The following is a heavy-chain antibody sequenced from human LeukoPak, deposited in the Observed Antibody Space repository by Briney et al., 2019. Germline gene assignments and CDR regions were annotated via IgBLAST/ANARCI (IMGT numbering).Heavy chain of an antibody. V-gene: IGHV4-59*01. CDR2: IYYSGGT. CDR1: GGSLSSYY. J-gene: IGHJ5*02. D-gene: IGHD6-13*01. Sequence: SETLSLTCTVSGGSLSSYYWSWIRQPPGKGLEWIGYIYYSGGTKYNPSLKSRVTISEDTSKNQFSLKLRSVTAADTAVYYCARDLAAAGTIDPWGQGTLVTVSS. CDR3: ARDLAAAGTIDP.